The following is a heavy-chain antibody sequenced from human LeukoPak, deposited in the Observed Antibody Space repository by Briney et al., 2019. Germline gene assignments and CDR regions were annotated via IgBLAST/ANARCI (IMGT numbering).Heavy chain of an antibody. V-gene: IGHV4-34*01. D-gene: IGHD2-21*02. Sequence: PSETLSLTCAVSGGSFSGYYLSWIRQPPGKGLEWIGEINHSRDTNYNPSIKSGVATSVDTSMNQFSLKLSCVTAADTSVYYCARGFAYCGGDCYSPWGLDVWGKGTTVTVSS. CDR2: INHSRDT. CDR1: GGSFSGYY. J-gene: IGHJ6*04. CDR3: ARGFAYCGGDCYSPWGLDV.